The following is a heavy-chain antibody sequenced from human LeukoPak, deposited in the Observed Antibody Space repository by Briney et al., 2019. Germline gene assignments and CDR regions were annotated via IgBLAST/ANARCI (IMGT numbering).Heavy chain of an antibody. CDR2: INPNSGGT. D-gene: IGHD6-19*01. Sequence: GASVKVSCKASGYTFTGYYMHWVRQAPGQGLEWMGWINPNSGGTNYAQKFQGRVTMTRDTSISTAYMEPSRLRSDDTAVYYCARSDSSGWYFDYWGQGTLVTVSS. V-gene: IGHV1-2*02. J-gene: IGHJ4*02. CDR3: ARSDSSGWYFDY. CDR1: GYTFTGYY.